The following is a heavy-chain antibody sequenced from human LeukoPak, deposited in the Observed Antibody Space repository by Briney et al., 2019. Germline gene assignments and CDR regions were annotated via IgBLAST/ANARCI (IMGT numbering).Heavy chain of an antibody. Sequence: SVKVSCKASGGTFSSYAISWVRQAPGQGLEWMGGIIPIFGTANYAQKFQGRVTITADESTSTAYMELSSPRSEDTAVYYCARGRSVDTAMDIEFKYYYYGMDVWGKGTTVTVSS. J-gene: IGHJ6*04. V-gene: IGHV1-69*01. D-gene: IGHD5-18*01. CDR3: ARGRSVDTAMDIEFKYYYYGMDV. CDR1: GGTFSSYA. CDR2: IIPIFGTA.